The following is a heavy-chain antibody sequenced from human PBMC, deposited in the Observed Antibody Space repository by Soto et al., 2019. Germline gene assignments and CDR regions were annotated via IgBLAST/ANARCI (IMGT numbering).Heavy chain of an antibody. V-gene: IGHV1-69*01. CDR1: GGTFSNFA. Sequence: QVQLVQSGAEVKKPGSSVKVSCKASGGTFSNFAVSWVRQAPGQGLEWMGGMIAIFGAAHYPQQFQGRVTITTDESTATAYMELSSLRPEDTAVYYCARGGYSSGWDNWGQGTLITVSS. CDR2: MIAIFGAA. D-gene: IGHD6-19*01. J-gene: IGHJ4*02. CDR3: ARGGYSSGWDN.